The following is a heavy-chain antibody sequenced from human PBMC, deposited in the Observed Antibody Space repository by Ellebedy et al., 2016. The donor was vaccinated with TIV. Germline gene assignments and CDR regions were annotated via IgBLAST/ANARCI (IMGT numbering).Heavy chain of an antibody. CDR3: ARGGGTMVRGAYYGMDV. J-gene: IGHJ6*02. D-gene: IGHD3-10*01. CDR2: IGTAGDT. V-gene: IGHV3-13*01. CDR1: GFTFSSYD. Sequence: GESLKISXAASGFTFSSYDMHWVRQATGKGLEWVSAIGTAGDTYYPGSVKGRFTISRENAKNSLYLQMNSLRAGDTAVYYCARGGGTMVRGAYYGMDVWGQGTTVTVSS.